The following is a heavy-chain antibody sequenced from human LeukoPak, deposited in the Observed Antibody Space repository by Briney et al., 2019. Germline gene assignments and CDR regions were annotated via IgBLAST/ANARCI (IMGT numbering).Heavy chain of an antibody. D-gene: IGHD2-21*02. V-gene: IGHV1-2*02. CDR2: INSNSGGT. J-gene: IGHJ5*02. CDR1: GYTFTGYY. CDR3: ARGYCAGGDCPPGGWFDP. Sequence: ASVKVSCKASGYTFTGYYMHWVRQAPGQGLEWMGWINSNSGGTNYAQKFQARVTMTRDTSISTAYMELSRLRSDDTAVYYCARGYCAGGDCPPGGWFDPWGQGTLVTVSS.